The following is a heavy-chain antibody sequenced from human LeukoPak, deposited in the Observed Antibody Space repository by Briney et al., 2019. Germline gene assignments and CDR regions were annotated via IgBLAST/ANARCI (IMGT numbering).Heavy chain of an antibody. Sequence: PSETLSLTCTVSGGSISSYYWNWIRQPAGKGLEWIGRIYTSGSTNYNPSLKSRVTMSVDTSKNQFSLKLSSLTAADTAVYYCAREGLVGIHSYYFDYWGQGTLVTVSS. CDR1: GGSISSYY. CDR2: IYTSGST. J-gene: IGHJ4*02. V-gene: IGHV4-4*07. CDR3: AREGLVGIHSYYFDY. D-gene: IGHD2-2*01.